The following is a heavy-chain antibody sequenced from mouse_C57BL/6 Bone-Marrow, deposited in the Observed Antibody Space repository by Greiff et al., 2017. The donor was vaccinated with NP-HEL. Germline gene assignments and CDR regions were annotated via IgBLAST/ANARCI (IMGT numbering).Heavy chain of an antibody. Sequence: DVKLQESGGGLVQPGGSLKLSCAASGIDFSRYWMSWVRRAPGKGLEWIGEINPDSSTINYAPSLKDKFIISRDNAKNTLYLQMSKVRSEDTALYYCARQDYGSSYSFDYWGQGTTLTVAS. J-gene: IGHJ2*01. D-gene: IGHD1-1*01. CDR3: ARQDYGSSYSFDY. V-gene: IGHV4-1*01. CDR2: INPDSSTI. CDR1: GIDFSRYW.